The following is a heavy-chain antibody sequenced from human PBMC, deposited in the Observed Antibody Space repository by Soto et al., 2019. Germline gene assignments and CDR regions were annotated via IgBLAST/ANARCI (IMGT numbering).Heavy chain of an antibody. D-gene: IGHD6-13*01. J-gene: IGHJ6*02. CDR2: INHSGST. CDR3: ARGYSSSWYRYYYGMDV. V-gene: IGHV4-34*01. CDR1: GGSFSGYY. Sequence: QVQLQQWGAGLLKPSETLSLTCAVYGGSFSGYYWSWIRQPPGKGLEWIGEINHSGSTNYNPSLKRRVTISVDTSKNQFALKLSSVTAADTAVYYCARGYSSSWYRYYYGMDVWGQGTTVTVSS.